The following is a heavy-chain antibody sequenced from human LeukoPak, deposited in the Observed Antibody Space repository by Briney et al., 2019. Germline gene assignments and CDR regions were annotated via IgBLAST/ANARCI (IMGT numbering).Heavy chain of an antibody. J-gene: IGHJ4*02. CDR3: ATSPYGTCYGGFDS. V-gene: IGHV5-51*01. Sequence: GESLKISCQGSGNSFNTYWIAWLRQMSEKGLEWMGLIYPGDSDSRYSPSFQGQVTISADKSITTVYLQWSSLKASDTAMYYCATSPYGTCYGGFDSWGQGTLVTVSS. CDR1: GNSFNTYW. D-gene: IGHD1-26*01. CDR2: IYPGDSDS.